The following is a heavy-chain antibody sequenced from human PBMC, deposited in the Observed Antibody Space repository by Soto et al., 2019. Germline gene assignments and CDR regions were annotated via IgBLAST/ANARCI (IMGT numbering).Heavy chain of an antibody. CDR1: GFTFSSYG. Sequence: QVQLVESGGGVVQPGRSLRLSCAASGFTFSSYGMHWVRQAPGKGLEWVAVISYDGSNKYYADSVKGRFTISRDNSKNTLYLQMNSLRAEDTAVYYCASPGEVVGAFDYWGQGTLVTVSS. CDR2: ISYDGSNK. V-gene: IGHV3-30*03. D-gene: IGHD1-26*01. CDR3: ASPGEVVGAFDY. J-gene: IGHJ4*02.